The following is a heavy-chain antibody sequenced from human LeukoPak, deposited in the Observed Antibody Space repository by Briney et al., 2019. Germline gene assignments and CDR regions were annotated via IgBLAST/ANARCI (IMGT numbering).Heavy chain of an antibody. Sequence: SETLSLTCTVSGGSISSSSYYWGWIRQPPGKGLEWIGSIYYSGSTYYNPSLKSRVTISVDTSKNQFSLKLSSVTAADTAVYYCARVMYSSGWSFDYWGQGTLVTVSS. D-gene: IGHD6-19*01. CDR1: GGSISSSSYY. CDR2: IYYSGST. J-gene: IGHJ4*02. CDR3: ARVMYSSGWSFDY. V-gene: IGHV4-39*01.